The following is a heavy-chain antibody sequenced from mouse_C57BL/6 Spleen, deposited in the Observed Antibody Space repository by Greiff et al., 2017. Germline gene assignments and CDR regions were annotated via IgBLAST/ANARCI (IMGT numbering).Heavy chain of an antibody. V-gene: IGHV1-81*01. J-gene: IGHJ3*01. Sequence: QVQLQQSGAELARPGASVKLSCKASGYTFTSYGISWVKQRTGQGLEWIGEIYPRSGNTYYNEKFKGKATLTADKSSSTAYMELRSLTSEDSAVYFCARGVVVTSFAYWGQGTLVTVSA. CDR1: GYTFTSYG. D-gene: IGHD2-2*01. CDR2: IYPRSGNT. CDR3: ARGVVVTSFAY.